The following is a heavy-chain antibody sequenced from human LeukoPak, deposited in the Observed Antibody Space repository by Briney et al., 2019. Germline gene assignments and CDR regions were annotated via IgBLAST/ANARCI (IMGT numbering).Heavy chain of an antibody. D-gene: IGHD2-21*01. Sequence: SETLSLTCAVYGGSFSCYYWSWIRQPPGKGLEWIGEINHSGSTNYNPSLKSRVTISVDTSKNQFSLKLSSVTAADTAVYYCARVVWRYFDYWGQGTLVTVSS. V-gene: IGHV4-34*01. CDR1: GGSFSCYY. J-gene: IGHJ4*02. CDR3: ARVVWRYFDY. CDR2: INHSGST.